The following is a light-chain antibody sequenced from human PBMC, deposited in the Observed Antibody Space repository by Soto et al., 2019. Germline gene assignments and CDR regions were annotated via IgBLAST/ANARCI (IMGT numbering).Light chain of an antibody. J-gene: IGKJ4*02. V-gene: IGKV1-39*01. Sequence: DIPMTQSPYSLAASFVDMVSITCRASQTISNYLNWYQQKPGESPNLLIYAAASLQSRDPSRFNGRGSGTDFNLTISSLQPEDVATYYCQQSYSALPTVGGGTEVE. CDR1: QTISNY. CDR2: AAA. CDR3: QQSYSALPT.